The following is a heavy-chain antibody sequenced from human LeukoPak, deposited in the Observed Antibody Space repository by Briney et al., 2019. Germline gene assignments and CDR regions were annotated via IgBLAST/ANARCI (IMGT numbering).Heavy chain of an antibody. CDR3: VDVKLDY. V-gene: IGHV3-73*01. Sequence: GGSLRLSCAASGFTFSGSAMHWVRQASGKGLEWVGRIRSKANSYATAYAASVKGRFTISRDDSKNAAYLQMNSLKTEDTAVYYCVDVKLDYWGQGTLVTVSS. J-gene: IGHJ4*02. CDR2: IRSKANSYAT. D-gene: IGHD2/OR15-2a*01. CDR1: GFTFSGSA.